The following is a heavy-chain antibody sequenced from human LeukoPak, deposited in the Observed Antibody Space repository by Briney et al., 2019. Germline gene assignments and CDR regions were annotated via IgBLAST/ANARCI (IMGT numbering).Heavy chain of an antibody. CDR2: ISGSGGST. CDR1: GFTFDDYG. V-gene: IGHV3-23*01. CDR3: AKDRGYFDY. J-gene: IGHJ4*02. Sequence: PGGSLRLSCAASGFTFDDYGMSWVRQAPGKGLEWVSAISGSGGSTYYADSVKGRFTISRDNSKNTLYLQMNSLRAEDTAVYYCAKDRGYFDYWGQGTLVTVSS.